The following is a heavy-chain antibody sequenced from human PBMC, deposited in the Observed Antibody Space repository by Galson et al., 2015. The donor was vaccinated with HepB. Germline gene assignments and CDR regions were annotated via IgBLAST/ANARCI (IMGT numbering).Heavy chain of an antibody. V-gene: IGHV3-74*01. J-gene: IGHJ6*02. CDR2: INSDGSST. CDR3: HTTTVTTGYYAMDV. Sequence: SLRLSCAASGFTFSSYVMHWVRQAPGKGLVWVSRINSDGSSTSYADSVKGRFTISRDNAKNTLVLQMNSLRAEDTAVYYCHTTTVTTGYYAMDVWGQGTTVTVSS. D-gene: IGHD4-17*01. CDR1: GFTFSSYV.